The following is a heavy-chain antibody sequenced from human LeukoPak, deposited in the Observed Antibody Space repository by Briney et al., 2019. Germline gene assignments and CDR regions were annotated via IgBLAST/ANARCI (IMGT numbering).Heavy chain of an antibody. CDR2: IYGGGDT. Sequence: GGSLRLSCAASGFTVNNNYVNWVRQAPGKGLEWVSIIYGGGDTSYADSVKGRFTISRDNSKNTVYLQMNSLRAEDTAVYYCAKESGYYHYWGQGTLVTVSS. CDR3: AKESGYYHY. J-gene: IGHJ4*02. V-gene: IGHV3-53*01. D-gene: IGHD3-3*01. CDR1: GFTVNNNY.